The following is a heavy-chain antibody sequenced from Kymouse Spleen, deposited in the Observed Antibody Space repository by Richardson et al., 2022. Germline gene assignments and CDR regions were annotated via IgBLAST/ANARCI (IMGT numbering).Heavy chain of an antibody. J-gene: IGHJ6*02. CDR1: GGSISSSSYY. V-gene: IGHV4-39*01. D-gene: IGHD1-1*01,IGHD1-20*01,IGHD1-7*01. Sequence: QLQLQESGPGLVKPSETLSLTCTVSGGSISSSSYYWGWIRQPPGKGLEWIGSIYYSGSTYYNPSLKSRVTISVDTSKNQFSLKLSSVTAADTAVYYCARDWNYYGMDVWGQGTTVTVSS. CDR2: IYYSGST. CDR3: ARDWNYYGMDV.